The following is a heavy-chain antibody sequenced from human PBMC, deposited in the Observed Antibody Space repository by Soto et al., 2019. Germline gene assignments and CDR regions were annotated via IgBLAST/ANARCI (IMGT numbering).Heavy chain of an antibody. Sequence: SETLSLTCAVYGGCFSGYYWSWIRQPPGKGLEWIGEINHSGSTNYNPSLKSRVTISVDTSKNQFSLKLSSVTAADTAVYYCAGGRATVTTYAFDIWGQGTMVTVS. D-gene: IGHD4-17*01. CDR1: GGCFSGYY. V-gene: IGHV4-34*01. J-gene: IGHJ3*02. CDR3: AGGRATVTTYAFDI. CDR2: INHSGST.